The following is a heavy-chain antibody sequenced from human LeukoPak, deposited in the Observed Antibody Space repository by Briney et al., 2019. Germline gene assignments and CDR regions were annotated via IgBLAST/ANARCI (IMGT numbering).Heavy chain of an antibody. J-gene: IGHJ6*03. D-gene: IGHD5-12*01. CDR3: ARGSIVATKYYYYMDV. V-gene: IGHV1-69*13. CDR2: IIPIFCTA. Sequence: ASVKVSCKASGGTFSSYAISWVRQAPGQGLEWMGGIIPIFCTANYAQKFQGRVTITADESTSTAYMELSSLRSEDTAVYYCARGSIVATKYYYYMDVWGKGTTVTISS. CDR1: GGTFSSYA.